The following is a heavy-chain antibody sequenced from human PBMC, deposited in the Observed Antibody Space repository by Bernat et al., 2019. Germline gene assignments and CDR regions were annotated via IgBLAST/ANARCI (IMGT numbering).Heavy chain of an antibody. CDR1: GDSISSYY. J-gene: IGHJ4*02. Sequence: QVQLQESGPGLVKPSETLSLTCTVSGDSISSYYWTWIRQPPGMGLEWIGYISYSGSTNYNPSLKSRVTISVDTSKSQFSLKLNSVTAADTAVYYCARAPDSSGWYHFDYWGQGTLVTVSS. D-gene: IGHD6-19*01. CDR2: ISYSGST. CDR3: ARAPDSSGWYHFDY. V-gene: IGHV4-59*01.